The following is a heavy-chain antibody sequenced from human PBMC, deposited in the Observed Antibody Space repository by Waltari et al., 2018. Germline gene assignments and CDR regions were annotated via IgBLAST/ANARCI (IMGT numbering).Heavy chain of an antibody. J-gene: IGHJ4*02. Sequence: EVQLVESGGGLVKPGGSLGLSCAASGFTFSSYSMIWVRQAPGKGLEWVSSISSSSSYIDYADSVKGRFTISRDNAKNSLYLQMNSLRAEDTAVYYCARGIAVAGFDYWGQGTLVTVSS. CDR2: ISSSSSYI. D-gene: IGHD6-19*01. V-gene: IGHV3-21*03. CDR3: ARGIAVAGFDY. CDR1: GFTFSSYS.